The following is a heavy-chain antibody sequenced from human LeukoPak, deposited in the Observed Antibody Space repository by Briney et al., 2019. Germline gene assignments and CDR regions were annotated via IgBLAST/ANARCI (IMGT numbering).Heavy chain of an antibody. V-gene: IGHV1-18*01. CDR2: ISGYNGNT. D-gene: IGHD3-3*01. CDR1: GYTFSNYG. J-gene: IGHJ3*02. CDR3: ARDRSPDFWSGDYRDAFDI. Sequence: GASVKVSCKASGYTFSNYGISWVRQAPGQGLEWMGWISGYNGNTNSAQKLQGRVSMTTDTSTSTAYVELRSLRSDDTAVYYCARDRSPDFWSGDYRDAFDIWGQGTMVTVSS.